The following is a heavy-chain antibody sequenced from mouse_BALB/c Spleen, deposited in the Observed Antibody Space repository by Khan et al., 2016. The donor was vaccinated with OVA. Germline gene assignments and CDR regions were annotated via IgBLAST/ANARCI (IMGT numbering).Heavy chain of an antibody. CDR3: ARSWAMDY. V-gene: IGHV5-15*02. CDR1: GFTFRDYG. D-gene: IGHD4-1*01. J-gene: IGHJ4*01. Sequence: EVELVESGGGLVRPGGSRKLSCAASGFTFRDYGMAWVRQAPGKGPEWVAFISSLAYSIYYADTVTSRFTISRENAKNTLYLEMSSLRSEDTAMYFCARSWAMDYWGQGTSVTVSS. CDR2: ISSLAYSI.